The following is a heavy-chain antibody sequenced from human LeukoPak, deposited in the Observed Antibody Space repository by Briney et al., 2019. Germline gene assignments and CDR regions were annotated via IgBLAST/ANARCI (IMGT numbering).Heavy chain of an antibody. Sequence: PGGSLKLSCVASGFTFSGSAIHWVRQASGKGLEWVARIRSKANTYATAYAASVKGRFTISRDDSKNTAYLQMNSLKVEDTAVYYCARAGYSSYYYMDVWGKGTTVTVSS. CDR2: IRSKANTYAT. CDR1: GFTFSGSA. V-gene: IGHV3-73*01. CDR3: ARAGYSSYYYMDV. J-gene: IGHJ6*03. D-gene: IGHD5-18*01.